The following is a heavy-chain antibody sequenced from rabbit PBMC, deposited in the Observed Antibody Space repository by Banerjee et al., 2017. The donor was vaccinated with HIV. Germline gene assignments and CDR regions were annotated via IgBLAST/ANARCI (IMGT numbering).Heavy chain of an antibody. D-gene: IGHD1-1*01. Sequence: QEQLKETGGGLVQPGGSLTLSCKASGFDFSRTGVSWVRQAPGKGLEWIGYIDLLFGTTYYANWVNGRFTISSHNAQNTLYLQLHSLIAADTATYFCVRGASGSGYYSLWGPGTLVTVS. J-gene: IGHJ4*01. CDR3: VRGASGSGYYSL. CDR2: IDLLFGTT. CDR1: GFDFSRTG. V-gene: IGHV1S47*01.